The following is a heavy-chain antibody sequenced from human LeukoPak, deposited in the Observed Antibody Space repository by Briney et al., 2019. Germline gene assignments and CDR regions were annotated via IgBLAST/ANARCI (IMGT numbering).Heavy chain of an antibody. Sequence: ASVTVSCKAAGYTFTSYGINWVRQAPGQRLEWMGWINPYNGNTRYSEKFQGRVTMTTDTSTNTAYLELRSLRSDDTAVYYCARGFSETTLVPIDYWGQGILVTVSS. D-gene: IGHD4-11*01. CDR1: GYTFTSYG. CDR2: INPYNGNT. V-gene: IGHV1-18*01. J-gene: IGHJ4*02. CDR3: ARGFSETTLVPIDY.